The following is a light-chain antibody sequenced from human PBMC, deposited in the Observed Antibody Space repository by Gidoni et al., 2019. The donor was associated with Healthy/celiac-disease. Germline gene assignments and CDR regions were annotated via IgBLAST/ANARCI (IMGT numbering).Light chain of an antibody. CDR1: QSVSSY. V-gene: IGKV3-11*01. Sequence: EIVLTQSPATLSLSPGERATLSCRASQSVSSYLAWYQQKPGQAPRLLIYDASNRATGIPARFSGSGSGTDFTLTISSLEPEDFAVYYCQQRSNWPGTFXPXTNVDIK. CDR2: DAS. J-gene: IGKJ3*01. CDR3: QQRSNWPGT.